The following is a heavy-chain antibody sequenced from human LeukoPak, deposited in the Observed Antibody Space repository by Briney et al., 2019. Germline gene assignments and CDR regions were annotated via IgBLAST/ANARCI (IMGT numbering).Heavy chain of an antibody. Sequence: SETLSLTCTVSGASISRYHWSWVRQAAGKGLEWIGRIYTSGITNYNPSLNSRVTISVDKPKNLFSLRLSSMTAADTAVYYCARDRQGDYYGAGAYSYYFDCWGHGTLVTVSS. CDR1: GASISRYH. J-gene: IGHJ4*01. D-gene: IGHD3-10*01. CDR2: IYTSGIT. V-gene: IGHV4-4*07. CDR3: ARDRQGDYYGAGAYSYYFDC.